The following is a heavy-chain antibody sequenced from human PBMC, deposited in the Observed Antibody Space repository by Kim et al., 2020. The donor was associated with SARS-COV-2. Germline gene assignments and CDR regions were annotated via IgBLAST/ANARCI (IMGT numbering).Heavy chain of an antibody. V-gene: IGHV3-74*01. CDR2: KDGTTT. CDR3: ARGPF. J-gene: IGHJ4*02. Sequence: KDGTTTLYADSVKGRFTISRDNSKNTLFLQMTSLRADDTGVYYCARGPFWGQGTLVTVSS.